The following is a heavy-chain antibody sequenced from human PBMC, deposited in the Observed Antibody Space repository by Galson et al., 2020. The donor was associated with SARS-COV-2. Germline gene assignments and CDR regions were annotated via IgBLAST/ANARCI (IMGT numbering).Heavy chain of an antibody. V-gene: IGHV3-64*01. CDR1: GFTFRSYA. CDR3: ARWRNGMDV. Sequence: GGSLRLSCAASGFTFRSYAMHWVRQAPGTGLEYVSGISTNGVSTYYANSVKGRFTISRDNSENTLYLQMGSLRIEDMAVYYCARWRNGMDVWGQGTTVTVSS. J-gene: IGHJ6*02. CDR2: ISTNGVST.